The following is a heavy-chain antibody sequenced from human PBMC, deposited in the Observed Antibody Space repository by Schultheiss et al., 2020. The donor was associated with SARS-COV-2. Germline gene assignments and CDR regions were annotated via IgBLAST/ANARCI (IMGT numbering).Heavy chain of an antibody. CDR2: IYYSGST. Sequence: SETLSLTCAVSGGSISSSNWWSWVRQPPGKGLEWIGYIYYSGSTYYNPSLKSRVTISVDTSKNQFSLKLSSVTAADTAVYYCARGAGVFFDYWGQGTLVTVSS. J-gene: IGHJ4*02. CDR1: GGSISSSNW. V-gene: IGHV4-4*02. D-gene: IGHD6-19*01. CDR3: ARGAGVFFDY.